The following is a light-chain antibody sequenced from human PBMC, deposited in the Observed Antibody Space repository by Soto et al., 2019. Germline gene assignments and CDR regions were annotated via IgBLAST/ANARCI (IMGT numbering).Light chain of an antibody. CDR3: SSYARGSSYV. CDR2: EGT. J-gene: IGLJ1*01. V-gene: IGLV2-23*01. Sequence: QSAVTQPASASGSPGQSITISCTGTSSDVGGYNLVSWYQQHPGKAPKVMIYEGTKRPSGVSDRFSGSRSGNTASLTISGLQAQDEADYYCSSYARGSSYVFGTGTKVTVL. CDR1: SSDVGGYNL.